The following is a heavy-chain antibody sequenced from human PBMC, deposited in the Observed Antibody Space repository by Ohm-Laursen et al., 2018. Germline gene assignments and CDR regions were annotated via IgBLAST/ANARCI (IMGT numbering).Heavy chain of an antibody. J-gene: IGHJ6*02. CDR1: GDTFSSYA. CDR2: IIPIFGTA. V-gene: IGHV1-69*06. Sequence: GSSVKVSCKASGDTFSSYAISWVRQAPGQGLEWMGGIIPIFGTANYAQKFQGRVTITADKSTSTAYMELSSLRSEDTAVYYCARAQDIVVVPAAMAYYYYGMDVWGQGTTVTVSS. D-gene: IGHD2-2*01. CDR3: ARAQDIVVVPAAMAYYYYGMDV.